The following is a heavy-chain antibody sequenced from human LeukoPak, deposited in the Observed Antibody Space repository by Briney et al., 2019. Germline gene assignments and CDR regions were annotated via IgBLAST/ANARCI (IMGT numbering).Heavy chain of an antibody. CDR2: IKSKTDGGTT. J-gene: IGHJ4*02. Sequence: GGSLRLSCAASGFTFSNAWMRWVRQAPGKGLEGVGRIKSKTDGGTTDYAAPVKGRFTISRDDSKNTLYLQMNSLKTEDTAVYYCTTEGDGYNGYYFDYWGQGTLVTVSS. V-gene: IGHV3-15*01. CDR1: GFTFSNAW. D-gene: IGHD5-24*01. CDR3: TTEGDGYNGYYFDY.